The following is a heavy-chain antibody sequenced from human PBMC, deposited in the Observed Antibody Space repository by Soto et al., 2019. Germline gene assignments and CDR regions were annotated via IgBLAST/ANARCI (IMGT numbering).Heavy chain of an antibody. CDR3: ARGYCSSTSCYIWDNWFDP. Sequence: SETLSLTCTVSGGSIRSYYWSWIRQPPGKGLEWIGYIYYSGRTNYNPSLKSRVTISVDTSKNQFSLKLSSVTAADTAVYYCARGYCSSTSCYIWDNWFDPWGQGTLVTVSS. V-gene: IGHV4-59*01. CDR2: IYYSGRT. CDR1: GGSIRSYY. D-gene: IGHD2-2*02. J-gene: IGHJ5*02.